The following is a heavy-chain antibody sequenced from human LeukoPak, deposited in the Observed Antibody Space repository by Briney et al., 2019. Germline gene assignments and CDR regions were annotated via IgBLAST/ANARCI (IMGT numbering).Heavy chain of an antibody. D-gene: IGHD3-10*01. CDR1: GSTFTSYG. J-gene: IGHJ4*02. CDR2: ISAYNGNT. V-gene: IGHV1-18*01. Sequence: ASVKVSCKASGSTFTSYGITWVRQAPAQGLEWMGWISAYNGNTNYAQKLQVRVTMTTDTSTSTAYMELRSLGSDDTTVYYCARSMVRGVIINPFDYWGQGTLVTVSS. CDR3: ARSMVRGVIINPFDY.